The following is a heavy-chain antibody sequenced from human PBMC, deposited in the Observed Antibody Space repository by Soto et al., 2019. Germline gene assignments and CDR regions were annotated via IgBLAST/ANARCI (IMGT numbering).Heavy chain of an antibody. Sequence: GGSLRLSCVASGFSFSNHGMHWVRQAPGKGLEWVAVISYDGSNKDYVESVKGRFTISRDNSKNTLYLQMNSLRAEDTAVYYCAKESGGIGGSFDYWGQGTLVTVSS. CDR2: ISYDGSNK. D-gene: IGHD2-15*01. CDR1: GFSFSNHG. CDR3: AKESGGIGGSFDY. V-gene: IGHV3-30*18. J-gene: IGHJ4*02.